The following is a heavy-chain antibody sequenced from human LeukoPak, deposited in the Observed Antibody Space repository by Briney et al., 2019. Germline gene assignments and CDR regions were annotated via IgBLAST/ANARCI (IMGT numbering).Heavy chain of an antibody. J-gene: IGHJ6*04. CDR1: GFTFSTYW. CDR2: INQDGSEK. D-gene: IGHD3-10*02. CDR3: AELGITMIGGV. Sequence: GGSLRLSCDASGFTFSTYWMTWVRQAPGKGLEWVATINQDGSEKYYMDSMQGRFIISRDNAKNSLYLQMNSLRAEDTAVYYCAELGITMIGGVWGKGTTVTISS. V-gene: IGHV3-7*01.